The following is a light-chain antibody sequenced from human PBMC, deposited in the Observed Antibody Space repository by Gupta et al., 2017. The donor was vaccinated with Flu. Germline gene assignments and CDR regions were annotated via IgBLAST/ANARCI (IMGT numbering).Light chain of an antibody. Sequence: PATLSVSPGEGATLSCSASQKVGVDLAWYQQKPGQPPRPLIYDASCRATGVPARFSVSGSGTDFTLTISSLQSEDFAVYFCQHWNNWPFTFGQGTRLDIK. V-gene: IGKV3-15*01. J-gene: IGKJ5*01. CDR2: DAS. CDR1: QKVGVD. CDR3: QHWNNWPFT.